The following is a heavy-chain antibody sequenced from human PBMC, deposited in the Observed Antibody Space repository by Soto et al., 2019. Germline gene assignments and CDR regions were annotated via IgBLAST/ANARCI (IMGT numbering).Heavy chain of an antibody. Sequence: QVQLVESGGGMVQPGRSLRLSCAASGFTFSSYGMHRVRQAPGKRLGWVAIISVDGSTKHYVDSVKGRFTVSRDNSKKTLDVELTSLRAEDTAVYYCAKSQQRGDNDFKVEHWGQATLVTVSS. J-gene: IGHJ4*02. D-gene: IGHD2-21*02. CDR2: ISVDGSTK. CDR3: AKSQQRGDNDFKVEH. V-gene: IGHV3-30*18. CDR1: GFTFSSYG.